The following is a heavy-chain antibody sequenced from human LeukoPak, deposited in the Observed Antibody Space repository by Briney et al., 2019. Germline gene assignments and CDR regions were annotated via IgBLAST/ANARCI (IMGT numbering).Heavy chain of an antibody. CDR1: GFTFSSYR. J-gene: IGHJ6*02. V-gene: IGHV3-7*03. CDR2: INHNGNVN. D-gene: IGHD3-16*01. CDR3: ARGGGLDV. Sequence: GGSLRLSCAASGFTFSSYRMNWARQAPGKGLEWVASINHNGNVNYYVDSVKGRLTISRDNAKNSLYLQMSNLRAEDTAVYFCARGGGLDVWGQGATVTVSS.